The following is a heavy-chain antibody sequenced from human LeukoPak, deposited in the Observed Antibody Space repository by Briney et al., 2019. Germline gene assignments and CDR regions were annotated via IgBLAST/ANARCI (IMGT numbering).Heavy chain of an antibody. CDR3: ARDAGYSYGYYYYYGMDV. CDR1: GFTFSSYG. Sequence: PGGSLRLSCAASGFTFSSYGMHWVRQAPGKGLEWVAVIWYDGSNKYYADSVKGRFTISRDNSKNTLYLQMNSLRAEDTAVYYCARDAGYSYGYYYYYGMDVWGQGTTVTVSS. J-gene: IGHJ6*02. CDR2: IWYDGSNK. D-gene: IGHD5-18*01. V-gene: IGHV3-33*01.